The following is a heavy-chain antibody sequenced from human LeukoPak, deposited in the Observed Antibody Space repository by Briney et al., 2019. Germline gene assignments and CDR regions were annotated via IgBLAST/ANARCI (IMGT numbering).Heavy chain of an antibody. CDR1: GGSISSSSYY. CDR2: IYYSGST. Sequence: SETLSLTCTVSGGSISSSSYYWGWIRQPPGKGLEWIGSIYYSGSTYYNPSLKSRVTISVDTSKNQFSLKLSSVTAADTAVYYCASEIRIQLWLTGYFDYWGQGTLVTVSS. V-gene: IGHV4-39*07. CDR3: ASEIRIQLWLTGYFDY. J-gene: IGHJ4*02. D-gene: IGHD5-18*01.